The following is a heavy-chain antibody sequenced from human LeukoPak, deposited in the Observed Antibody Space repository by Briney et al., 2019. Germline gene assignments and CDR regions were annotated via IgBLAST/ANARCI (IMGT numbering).Heavy chain of an antibody. CDR3: AKSYGDYALDY. CDR2: ISWNSGSI. CDR1: GFTFDDYA. J-gene: IGHJ4*02. V-gene: IGHV3-9*03. Sequence: GGSLRLSCAASGFTFDDYAMHWVRQAPGKGLEWVSGISWNSGSIDYAASVRGRFTISRDNAKNSLYLQMNSLRAEDMALYYCAKSYGDYALDYWGQGTLVTVSS. D-gene: IGHD4-17*01.